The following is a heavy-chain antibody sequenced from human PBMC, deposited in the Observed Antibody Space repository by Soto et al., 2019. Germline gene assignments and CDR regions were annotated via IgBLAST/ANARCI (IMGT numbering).Heavy chain of an antibody. V-gene: IGHV1-18*01. Sequence: ASVKVSCKASGYTFTSYGISWVRQAPGQGLEWMGWISAYNGNTNYAQKLQGRVTMTTDTSTSTAYMELRSLRSDDTAVYYCARYTMAAAGTKQYKLFYYGMDVWGQGTTVTVSS. D-gene: IGHD6-13*01. J-gene: IGHJ6*02. CDR1: GYTFTSYG. CDR2: ISAYNGNT. CDR3: ARYTMAAAGTKQYKLFYYGMDV.